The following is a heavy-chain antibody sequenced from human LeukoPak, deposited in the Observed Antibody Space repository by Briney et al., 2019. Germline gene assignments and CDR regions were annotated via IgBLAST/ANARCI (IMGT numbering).Heavy chain of an antibody. Sequence: ASVKVSCKASGGTFISYAISWVRQAPGQGLEWMGWISAYNGDTNYAQKLQGRVTMTTDTSTSTAYMELRSLRSDDTAVYYCARDGEGRTNFDYWGQGTLITVSS. D-gene: IGHD1-14*01. CDR3: ARDGEGRTNFDY. J-gene: IGHJ4*02. CDR2: ISAYNGDT. CDR1: GGTFISYA. V-gene: IGHV1-18*01.